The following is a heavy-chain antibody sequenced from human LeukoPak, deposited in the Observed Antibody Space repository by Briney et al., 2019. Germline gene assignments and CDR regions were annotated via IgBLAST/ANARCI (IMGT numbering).Heavy chain of an antibody. Sequence: PGGSLRLSCAASGFTFSSYAMSWVRQAPGKGLEWVSGFRGSGGYTFYADSVKGRVTISRDNSKSTLYLQMNSLRAEGTAVYYCAKGYGDPSHFDYWGQGTLVTVSS. CDR1: GFTFSSYA. CDR3: AKGYGDPSHFDY. J-gene: IGHJ4*02. V-gene: IGHV3-23*01. D-gene: IGHD4-17*01. CDR2: FRGSGGYT.